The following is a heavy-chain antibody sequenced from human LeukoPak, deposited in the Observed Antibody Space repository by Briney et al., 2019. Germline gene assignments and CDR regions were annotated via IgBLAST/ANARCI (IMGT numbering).Heavy chain of an antibody. CDR1: GYTFTGYY. CDR2: INPNSGGT. D-gene: IGHD3-22*01. CDR3: ARGRDPYYYDSSGRSYFDY. V-gene: IGHV1-2*02. J-gene: IGHJ4*02. Sequence: ASVKVSCKASGYTFTGYYMHWVRQAPGQGLEWMGWINPNSGGTNYAQKFQGRVTMTRDTSISTAYMELSRLRSDDTAVYYCARGRDPYYYDSSGRSYFDYWGQGTLVTVSS.